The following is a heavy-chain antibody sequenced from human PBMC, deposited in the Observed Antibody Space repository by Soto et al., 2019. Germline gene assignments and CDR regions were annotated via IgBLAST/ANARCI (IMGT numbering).Heavy chain of an antibody. Sequence: QITLKESGPTLVKPTQTLTLTCTFSGFSLSTSGVGVGWIRQPPGKALEWLALIYWDDDKRYSPSLKSRLTITKDTSKNQVVLTMTNMDPVDTATYYCAHRDTAMVVGGFDYWGQGTLVTVSS. CDR3: AHRDTAMVVGGFDY. CDR2: IYWDDDK. D-gene: IGHD5-18*01. CDR1: GFSLSTSGVG. V-gene: IGHV2-5*02. J-gene: IGHJ4*02.